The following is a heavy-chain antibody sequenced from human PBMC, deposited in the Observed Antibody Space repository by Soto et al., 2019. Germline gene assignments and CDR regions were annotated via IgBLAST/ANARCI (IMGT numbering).Heavy chain of an antibody. Sequence: TLSLTCTVSGGSISSGGYYWSWIRQHPGKGLEWIGYIYYSGSTYYNPSLKSRVTISVDTSKNQFSLKLSSVTAADTAVYYCARDAHYDFWSGYYNWGQGTLVTVSS. D-gene: IGHD3-3*01. J-gene: IGHJ4*02. CDR3: ARDAHYDFWSGYYN. V-gene: IGHV4-31*03. CDR2: IYYSGST. CDR1: GGSISSGGYY.